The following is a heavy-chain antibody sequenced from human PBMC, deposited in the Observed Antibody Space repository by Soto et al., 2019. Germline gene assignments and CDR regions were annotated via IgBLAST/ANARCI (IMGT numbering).Heavy chain of an antibody. CDR2: LSGSGGST. CDR3: AKISLGVVTTDY. J-gene: IGHJ4*02. Sequence: EVQLLESGGGLVQPGGSLRLSCAASGFTFSSYAMSWVRQAPGKGLEWVSALSGSGGSTYYADSVKGRFTISRDNSKNTLYRQMNSQRAEDTAVYYCAKISLGVVTTDYWGQGPLVTVSS. CDR1: GFTFSSYA. D-gene: IGHD3-3*01. V-gene: IGHV3-23*01.